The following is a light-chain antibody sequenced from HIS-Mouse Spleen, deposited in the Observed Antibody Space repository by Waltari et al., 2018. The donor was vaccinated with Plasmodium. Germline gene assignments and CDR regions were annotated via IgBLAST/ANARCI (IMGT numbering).Light chain of an antibody. CDR2: KGS. CDR3: YSAADNNRV. Sequence: SYELTQPSSVSVSPGQTARITCSGDVLAKKYARWFQQKPGQAPVRVIYKGSERPSGIPERFSGSSAGTTVTLTISGAQVEDEADYYCYSAADNNRVFGGGTKLTVL. CDR1: VLAKKY. V-gene: IGLV3-27*01. J-gene: IGLJ3*02.